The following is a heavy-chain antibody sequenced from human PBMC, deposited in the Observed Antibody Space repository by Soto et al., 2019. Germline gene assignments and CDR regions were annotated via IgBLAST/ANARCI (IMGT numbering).Heavy chain of an antibody. V-gene: IGHV3-23*01. Sequence: GALRLSCAASGFTFSSYAMSWVRQAPGKGLEWVSAISGSGGSTYYADSVKGRFTISRDNSKNTLYLQMNSLRAEDTAVYYCAKGDYDILTGYFAVYYYYGMDVWGQGTTVTVSS. CDR3: AKGDYDILTGYFAVYYYYGMDV. CDR1: GFTFSSYA. J-gene: IGHJ6*02. D-gene: IGHD3-9*01. CDR2: ISGSGGST.